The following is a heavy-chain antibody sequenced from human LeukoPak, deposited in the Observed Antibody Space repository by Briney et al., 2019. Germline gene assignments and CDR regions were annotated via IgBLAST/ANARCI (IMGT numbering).Heavy chain of an antibody. J-gene: IGHJ4*02. Sequence: SETLSLTCTVSGGAISSYYWNWLRQPPGKGLDWIGYIYYTGSTNYNPSLKSRVTISVDTSKNQFSLKLSSVTAADTAVYYCARSYYYDSSSFLGSYWGQGTLVTVSS. D-gene: IGHD3-22*01. CDR2: IYYTGST. V-gene: IGHV4-59*01. CDR1: GGAISSYY. CDR3: ARSYYYDSSSFLGSY.